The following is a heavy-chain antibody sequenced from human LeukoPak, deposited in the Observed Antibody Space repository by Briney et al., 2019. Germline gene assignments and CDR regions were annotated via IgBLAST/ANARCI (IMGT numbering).Heavy chain of an antibody. Sequence: GASVKVSCKASGYTFTGYYMHWVRQAPGQGLEWMGWINPNSGGTNYAQKFQGRVTMTRDTSISTAYMDLSSLRSEDTAVYYCARGSWLGELFGDYYMDVWGKGTTVTVSS. CDR2: INPNSGGT. D-gene: IGHD3-10*01. V-gene: IGHV1-2*02. J-gene: IGHJ6*03. CDR1: GYTFTGYY. CDR3: ARGSWLGELFGDYYMDV.